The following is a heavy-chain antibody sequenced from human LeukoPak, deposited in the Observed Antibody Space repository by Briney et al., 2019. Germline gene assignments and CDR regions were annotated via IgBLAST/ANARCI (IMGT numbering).Heavy chain of an antibody. V-gene: IGHV3-21*04. J-gene: IGHJ4*02. CDR1: GFTFSSYS. D-gene: IGHD6-19*01. CDR2: ISSSSSYL. CDR3: AKHSGWYYFDY. Sequence: GGSLRLSCAASGFTFSSYSMNWVRQAPGKGLEWVSSISSSSSYLYYADSVKGRFTISRDNSKNTLYLQMNSLRAEDTAVYYCAKHSGWYYFDYWGQGTLVTVSS.